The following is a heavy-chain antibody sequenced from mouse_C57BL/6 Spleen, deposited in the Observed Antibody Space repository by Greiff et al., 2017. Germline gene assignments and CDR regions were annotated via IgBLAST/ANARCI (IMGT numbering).Heavy chain of an antibody. D-gene: IGHD3-3*01. Sequence: EVKLQESGPGLVKPSQSLSLTCSVTGYSITSGYYWNWIRQFPGNKLEWMGYISYDGSNNYNPSLKNRISITRDTSKNQFFLKLNSVTTEDTATYYCARGRDREYFDYWGQGTTLTVSS. CDR2: ISYDGSN. CDR1: GYSITSGYY. CDR3: ARGRDREYFDY. J-gene: IGHJ2*01. V-gene: IGHV3-6*01.